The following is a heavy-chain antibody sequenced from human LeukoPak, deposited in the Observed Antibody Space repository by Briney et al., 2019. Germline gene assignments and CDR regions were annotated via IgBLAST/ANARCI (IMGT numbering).Heavy chain of an antibody. CDR2: IFYSGST. D-gene: IGHD3-22*01. CDR1: GGSISSYY. J-gene: IGHJ6*02. CDR3: GRDTGYLGSNYGMDV. Sequence: PSETLSLTCTVSGGSISSYYWSWIRQPPGKGLEWIGYIFYSGSTNCNPSLKSRVTISVDTSKNQFSLNLSSVTAADTAIYYCGRDTGYLGSNYGMDVWGQGTTVTVSS. V-gene: IGHV4-59*01.